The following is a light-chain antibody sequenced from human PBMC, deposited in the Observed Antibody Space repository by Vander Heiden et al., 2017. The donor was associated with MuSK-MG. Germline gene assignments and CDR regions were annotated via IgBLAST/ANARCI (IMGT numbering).Light chain of an antibody. V-gene: IGKV1-39*01. CDR2: AAS. J-gene: IGKJ4*01. CDR3: QQSDSTPLT. CDR1: QTITNY. Sequence: DIQMTQSPSSLSASVGDGVTITCRASQTITNYLNWYQQKPGKAPKLLIYAASSLQSGVPSRFSGSGSGTDFTLTISSLQPEDFATYYCQQSDSTPLTFGGRTKVEIK.